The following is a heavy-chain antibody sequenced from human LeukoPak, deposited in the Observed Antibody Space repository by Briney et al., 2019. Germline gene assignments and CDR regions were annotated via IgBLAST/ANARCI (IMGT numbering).Heavy chain of an antibody. CDR3: ARYRPSESRSGEVTSLDY. CDR2: IYYSGST. CDR1: GGSISSYY. J-gene: IGHJ4*02. D-gene: IGHD3-3*01. V-gene: IGHV4-59*01. Sequence: ASETLSLTCTVSGGSISSYYWSWIRQPPGKGLEWIGYIYYSGSTNYNPSLKSRVTISVDTSKNQFSLKLSSVAAADTAVYYCARYRPSESRSGEVTSLDYWGQGTLVTVSS.